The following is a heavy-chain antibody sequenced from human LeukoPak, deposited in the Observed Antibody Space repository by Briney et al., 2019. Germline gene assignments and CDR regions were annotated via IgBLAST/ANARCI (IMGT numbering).Heavy chain of an antibody. CDR3: ARDLNYAFDY. V-gene: IGHV3-30*03. CDR2: ISYDGSNK. D-gene: IGHD1-7*01. J-gene: IGHJ4*02. Sequence: PGGSLRLSCAASGFTFSSYGMHWVRQAPGKGLEWVAVISYDGSNKYYADSVKGRFTTSRDNSKNTLYLQMNSLRDEDTAVYYCARDLNYAFDYWGQGTLVTVSS. CDR1: GFTFSSYG.